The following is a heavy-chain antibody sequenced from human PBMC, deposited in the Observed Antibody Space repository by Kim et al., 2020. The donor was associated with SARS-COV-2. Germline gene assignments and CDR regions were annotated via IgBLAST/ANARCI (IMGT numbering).Heavy chain of an antibody. J-gene: IGHJ3*02. V-gene: IGHV5-51*01. CDR3: VRPPQPEAFNI. CDR2: IFPGDSEI. CDR1: GYSFKDYW. D-gene: IGHD2-2*01. Sequence: GESLKISCEGSGYSFKDYWIGWVRQRPGKGLEWMAIIFPGDSEIKYSGSFEGQVTLSADESTSTAYLQWTSLKASDTAMYYCVRPPQPEAFNIWGQGTMVTVS.